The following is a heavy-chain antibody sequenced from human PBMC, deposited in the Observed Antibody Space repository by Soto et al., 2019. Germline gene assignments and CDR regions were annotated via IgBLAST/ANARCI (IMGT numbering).Heavy chain of an antibody. D-gene: IGHD3-16*01. Sequence: QVQIQESGPGLVKASDTLSLTCAVSGVSIGNFFWNWVRQPAGGPLEWVGRVFIRGATTYNPSLKSRLIISADTSRNQLSLRLTSVTAADTAVYYCAADKGGGGRAFDYWGQGVLATVSS. CDR3: AADKGGGGRAFDY. V-gene: IGHV4-4*07. J-gene: IGHJ4*02. CDR1: GVSIGNFF. CDR2: VFIRGAT.